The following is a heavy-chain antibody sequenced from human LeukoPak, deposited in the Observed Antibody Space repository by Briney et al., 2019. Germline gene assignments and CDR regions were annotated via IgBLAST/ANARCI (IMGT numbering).Heavy chain of an antibody. Sequence: PGGSLRLSCAASGFTFSSSWMSWVRQAPGKGLEWLANIEHDGSEEFYVDSLKGRFTISRDNAKNSLYLQMNSLRVEDTAVYYCARWEYSNGWYYLDYWGQGTLVTGSS. D-gene: IGHD6-19*01. CDR2: IEHDGSEE. CDR1: GFTFSSSW. V-gene: IGHV3-7*02. CDR3: ARWEYSNGWYYLDY. J-gene: IGHJ4*02.